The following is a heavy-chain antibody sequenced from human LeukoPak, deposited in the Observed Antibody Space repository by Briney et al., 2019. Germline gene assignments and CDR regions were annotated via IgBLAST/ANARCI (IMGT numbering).Heavy chain of an antibody. J-gene: IGHJ6*03. V-gene: IGHV4-59*01. D-gene: IGHD3-22*01. Sequence: SETLSLTCTVSGGSISSYYWSWIRQPAGKGLEWIGYIYYSGSTSYNPSLKSRVTISVDTSKNQFSLKLSSVTAADTAVYYCARVRPRGYYDSSGYYGNYHMDVWGKGTTVTVSS. CDR3: ARVRPRGYYDSSGYYGNYHMDV. CDR1: GGSISSYY. CDR2: IYYSGST.